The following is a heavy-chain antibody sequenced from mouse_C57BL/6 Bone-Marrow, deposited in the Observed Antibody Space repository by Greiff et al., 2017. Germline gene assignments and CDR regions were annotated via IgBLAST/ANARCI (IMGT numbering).Heavy chain of an antibody. D-gene: IGHD1-1*01. J-gene: IGHJ1*03. CDR2: IYPRSGNT. CDR3: ARSQVITTVVATRYFDV. Sequence: VQLVESGAELARPGASVKLSCKASGYTFTSYGISWVKQRTGQGLEWIGEIYPRSGNTYYNEKFKGKATLTADKSSSTAYMELRSLTSEDAAVYFCARSQVITTVVATRYFDVWGTGTTVTVSS. CDR1: GYTFTSYG. V-gene: IGHV1-81*01.